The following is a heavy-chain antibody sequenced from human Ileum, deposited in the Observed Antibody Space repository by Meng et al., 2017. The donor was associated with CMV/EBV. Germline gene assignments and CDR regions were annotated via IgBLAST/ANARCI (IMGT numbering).Heavy chain of an antibody. V-gene: IGHV3-7*01. CDR2: IKQDGSAT. D-gene: IGHD2-15*01. CDR1: GFNFNNNW. CDR3: VREDIVVFDY. Sequence: GESLKISCAASGFNFNNNWMHWVRQSPGMGLEWVANIKQDGSATYYADSVKGRFTISRDNAKNSLYLQMDNLRADDTAVYYCVREDIVVFDYWGQGTLVTVSS. J-gene: IGHJ4*02.